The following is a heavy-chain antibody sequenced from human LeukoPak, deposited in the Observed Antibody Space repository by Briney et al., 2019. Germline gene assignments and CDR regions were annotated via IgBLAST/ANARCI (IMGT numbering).Heavy chain of an antibody. CDR2: IYYSGST. V-gene: IGHV4-59*01. J-gene: IGHJ4*02. D-gene: IGHD3-9*01. Sequence: PSETLSLTCTVSGGSISSYYWSWIRQPPGKGLEWIGYIYYSGSTNYNPSLKSRVTISVDTSKNQFSLKLSSVTAADTAVYYCARSPPTNDWLNGPPKGLYFDYWGQGTLVTVSS. CDR3: ARSPPTNDWLNGPPKGLYFDY. CDR1: GGSISSYY.